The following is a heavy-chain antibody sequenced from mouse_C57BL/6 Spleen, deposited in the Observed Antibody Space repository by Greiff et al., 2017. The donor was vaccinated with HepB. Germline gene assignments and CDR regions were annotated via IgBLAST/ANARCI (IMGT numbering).Heavy chain of an antibody. CDR1: GYSITSGYY. CDR3: ARGSYYSNYLYYFDY. Sequence: EVQLQESGPGLVKPSQSLSLTCSVTGYSITSGYYWNWIRQFPGNKLEWMGYISYDGSNNYNPFLKNRISITRDTSKNQFFLKLNSVTTEDTATYYCARGSYYSNYLYYFDYWGQGTTLTVSS. V-gene: IGHV3-6*01. J-gene: IGHJ2*01. CDR2: ISYDGSN. D-gene: IGHD2-5*01.